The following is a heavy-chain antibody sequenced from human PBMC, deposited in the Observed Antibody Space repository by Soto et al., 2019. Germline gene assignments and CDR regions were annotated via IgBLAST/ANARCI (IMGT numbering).Heavy chain of an antibody. CDR3: ARVYYYDSSGYYDY. CDR2: ISAYNGNT. Sequence: SAKVSFKASCYTFTSYGISWVRQAPGQGLEWMGWISAYNGNTNYAQKLQGRVTMTTDTSTSTAYMELRSLRSDDTAVYYCARVYYYDSSGYYDYWGQGTLVTV. D-gene: IGHD3-22*01. J-gene: IGHJ4*02. CDR1: CYTFTSYG. V-gene: IGHV1-18*01.